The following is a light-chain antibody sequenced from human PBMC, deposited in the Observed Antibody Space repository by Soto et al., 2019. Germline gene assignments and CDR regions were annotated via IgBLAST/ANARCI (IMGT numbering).Light chain of an antibody. CDR2: GAS. CDR3: QQYNSWPPYT. CDR1: RSVSSN. Sequence: EILMTQSPATLSVSPGERVTLSCRASRSVSSNLAWYQQKPGQAPRLLLYGASTRATGIPARLSGSGSGTEFTLTISSLQSEDFAVYYCQQYNSWPPYTFGQGTKLEIK. J-gene: IGKJ2*01. V-gene: IGKV3-15*01.